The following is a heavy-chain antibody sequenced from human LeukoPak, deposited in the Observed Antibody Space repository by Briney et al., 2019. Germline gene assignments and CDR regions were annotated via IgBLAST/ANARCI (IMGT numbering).Heavy chain of an antibody. J-gene: IGHJ6*02. Sequence: GESLKISCKGSGYSFTSYWIGWVRQMPGKGLEWMGIIYPGDSDTRYSPSFQGQVTISADKSISTAYLQWSSLKAPDTAMYYCARQWLVGDGLYYYGMDVWGQGTTVTVSS. D-gene: IGHD6-19*01. CDR3: ARQWLVGDGLYYYGMDV. CDR2: IYPGDSDT. CDR1: GYSFTSYW. V-gene: IGHV5-51*01.